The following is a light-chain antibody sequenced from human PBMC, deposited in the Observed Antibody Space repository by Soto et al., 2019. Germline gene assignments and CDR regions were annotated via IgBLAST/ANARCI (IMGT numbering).Light chain of an antibody. CDR3: QQYANSPFT. J-gene: IGKJ2*01. Sequence: EIVLTQSPGTLPLSPGERATLSCRASQSVSSNYLAWYQQKPGQAPRPLIYDASSRATGIPDRFSGSGSGTDFTLTISRLEPEDFAVYYCQQYANSPFTFGQGTKLEIK. CDR1: QSVSSNY. V-gene: IGKV3-20*01. CDR2: DAS.